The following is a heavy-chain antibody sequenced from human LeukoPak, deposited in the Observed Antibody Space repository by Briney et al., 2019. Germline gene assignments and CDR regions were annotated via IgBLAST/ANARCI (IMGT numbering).Heavy chain of an antibody. CDR3: ARAPGYGAAYYFDY. Sequence: GGSLRLSCAASGFTFSKFAMHWVRQAPGKGLEWVAVVSYDGSYKYYADSVKGRFTISRDNSKNNLYLQMNSLRAEDTAVYYCARAPGYGAAYYFDYWGQGTLVTVSS. CDR1: GFTFSKFA. CDR2: VSYDGSYK. V-gene: IGHV3-30*04. D-gene: IGHD1-1*01. J-gene: IGHJ4*02.